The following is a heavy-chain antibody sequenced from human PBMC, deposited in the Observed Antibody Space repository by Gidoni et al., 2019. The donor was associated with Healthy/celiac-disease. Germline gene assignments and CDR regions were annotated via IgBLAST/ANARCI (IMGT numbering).Heavy chain of an antibody. CDR2: ISSSSSTI. CDR3: ARDPYGDYGGYFQH. Sequence: EVQLVESGGGLVQPGGSLRLSCAASGFTFSSYSMNWVRQAPGKGLEWVSYISSSSSTIYYADSVKSRFTISRDNAKNSLYLQMNSLRDEDTAVYYCARDPYGDYGGYFQHWGQGTLVTVSS. D-gene: IGHD4-17*01. CDR1: GFTFSSYS. J-gene: IGHJ1*01. V-gene: IGHV3-48*02.